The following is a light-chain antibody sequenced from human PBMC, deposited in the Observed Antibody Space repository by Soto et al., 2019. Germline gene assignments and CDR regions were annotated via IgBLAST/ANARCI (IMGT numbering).Light chain of an antibody. Sequence: EIVLTQSPGTLSFYPGERATLSCRASQSVTSSSLAWYQQKPGQSPRLLIYGASSRATGIPDRFSGSGSGTDFTLTISRLEPEDFAVYCCQQYASPPYTFGQGTTLEIK. CDR2: GAS. CDR3: QQYASPPYT. CDR1: QSVTSSS. J-gene: IGKJ2*01. V-gene: IGKV3-20*01.